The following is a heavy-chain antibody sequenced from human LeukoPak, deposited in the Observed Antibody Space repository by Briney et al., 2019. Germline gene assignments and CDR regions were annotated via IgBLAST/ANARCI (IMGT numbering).Heavy chain of an antibody. V-gene: IGHV4-30-2*01. Sequence: PSQTLSLTCTVSGGSISSGGYYWSWIRQPPGKGLEWIGYIYHSGSTYYNPSLKSRVTISVDRSKNQFSLKLSSVTAADTAVYYCVRRGNVGNSNPTLDYWGQGTLVTVSP. J-gene: IGHJ4*02. CDR1: GGSISSGGYY. D-gene: IGHD4-23*01. CDR3: VRRGNVGNSNPTLDY. CDR2: IYHSGST.